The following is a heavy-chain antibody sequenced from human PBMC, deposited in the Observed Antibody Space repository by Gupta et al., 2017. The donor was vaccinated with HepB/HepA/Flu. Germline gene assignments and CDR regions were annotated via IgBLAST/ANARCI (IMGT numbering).Heavy chain of an antibody. CDR3: AKDIDDGSAPWVQFDY. V-gene: IGHV3-23*01. Sequence: EVQLLESGGDLVQPAGSLRLSCAASGFTFRSYAMGWVRQAPGKGLEWVSSISGSSGFTYYADSVKGRFTISRDNSKNTSYLQMNSLRAEETAVYYCAKDIDDGSAPWVQFDYWGQGTLVTVSS. J-gene: IGHJ4*02. D-gene: IGHD5-24*01. CDR1: GFTFRSYA. CDR2: ISGSSGFT.